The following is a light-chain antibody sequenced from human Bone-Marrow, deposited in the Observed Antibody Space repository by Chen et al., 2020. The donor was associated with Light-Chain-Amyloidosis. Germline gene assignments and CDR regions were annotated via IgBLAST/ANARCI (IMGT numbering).Light chain of an antibody. J-gene: IGKJ3*01. CDR2: GAS. Sequence: DIQMTQAPSSLSASVGDRVTITYRASQGISNFLAWYQQKSGKSPRLLIYGASTLHSGVPSRFGGSGSGTDFSLTISSLQSEDVATYFCQKYDTTPFTFGPGTKVELK. CDR1: QGISNF. CDR3: QKYDTTPFT. V-gene: IGKV1-27*01.